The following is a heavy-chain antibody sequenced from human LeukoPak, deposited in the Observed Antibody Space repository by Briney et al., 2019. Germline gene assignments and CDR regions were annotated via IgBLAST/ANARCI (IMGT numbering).Heavy chain of an antibody. CDR3: ARGGRSAVAGTSPY. CDR1: GFTFSSYW. J-gene: IGHJ4*02. CDR2: IRQDGSEK. Sequence: PGGSLRLSCVASGFTFSSYWMTWVRQAPGKGLEWVANIRQDGSEKYYVDSVKGRFTVSRDNAKNSVYLQMNSLRAEDTAVYYCARGGRSAVAGTSPYWGQGTLVTVSS. D-gene: IGHD6-19*01. V-gene: IGHV3-7*01.